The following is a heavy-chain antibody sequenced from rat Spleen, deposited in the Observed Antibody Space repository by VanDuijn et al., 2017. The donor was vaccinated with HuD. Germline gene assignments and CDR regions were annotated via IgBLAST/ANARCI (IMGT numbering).Heavy chain of an antibody. CDR3: ARLGPFDY. D-gene: IGHD4-6*01. Sequence: EVQLVESGGGLVQPGRSLKLSCAASGFTFSNYDMAWVRQAPTKGLEWVASISTSGGSTYYRDSVKCRFTVSRDNAKSTLYLQMYSLRSEDTATYYCARLGPFDYWGQGVMVTVSS. CDR1: GFTFSNYD. V-gene: IGHV5-25*01. CDR2: ISTSGGST. J-gene: IGHJ2*01.